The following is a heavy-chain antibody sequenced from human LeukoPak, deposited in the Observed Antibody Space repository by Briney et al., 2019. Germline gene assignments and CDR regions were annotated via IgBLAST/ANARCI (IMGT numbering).Heavy chain of an antibody. D-gene: IGHD2-21*02. CDR2: MNPNSGNT. CDR3: ARVRLSPKHAYCGGDCYPYFDY. J-gene: IGHJ4*02. CDR1: GYTFTNYA. V-gene: IGHV1-8*02. Sequence: ASVKVSCKASGYTFTNYAIHWVRQATGQGLEWMGWMNPNSGNTGYAQKFQGRVTMTRNTSISTAYMELSSLRSEDTAVYYCARVRLSPKHAYCGGDCYPYFDYWGQGTLVTVSS.